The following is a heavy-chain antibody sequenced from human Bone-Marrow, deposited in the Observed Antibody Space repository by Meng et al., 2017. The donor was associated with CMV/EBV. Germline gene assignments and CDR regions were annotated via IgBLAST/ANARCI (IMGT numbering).Heavy chain of an antibody. CDR2: FNGYNGDT. V-gene: IGHV1-18*01. Sequence: GESLKISCKASGFTFSTYVITWVRQAPGQGLEWMGWFNGYNGDTNYAQKAQGRVTVTIDTSTNTAYMEVRSLRSDDTAVYYCARGRMRADFDCWGQGTLVTVSS. CDR1: GFTFSTYV. CDR3: ARGRMRADFDC. J-gene: IGHJ4*02.